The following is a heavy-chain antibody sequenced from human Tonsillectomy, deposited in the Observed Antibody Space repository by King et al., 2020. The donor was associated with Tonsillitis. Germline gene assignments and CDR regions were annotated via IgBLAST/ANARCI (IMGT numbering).Heavy chain of an antibody. CDR1: GCTFSSYA. CDR2: ISGRGSIT. V-gene: IGHV3-23*04. J-gene: IGHJ6*02. CDR3: AKGIRRYYYYGMDV. D-gene: IGHD1-14*01. Sequence: VQLVESGGGLVQPGGSLRLSCAASGCTFSSYAMNWFRQAPGKGLVGVSSISGRGSITYYAYSVKGRFTISRDNSKNTLYLQMNSLRAEDTAVYYCAKGIRRYYYYGMDVWGQGTTVTVSS.